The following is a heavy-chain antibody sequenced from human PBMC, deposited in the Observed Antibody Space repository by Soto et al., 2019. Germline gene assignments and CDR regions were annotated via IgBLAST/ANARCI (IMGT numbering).Heavy chain of an antibody. D-gene: IGHD3-10*01. Sequence: SQTLSLTCAISGDSVSSNSAAWNWIRQSPSRGLEWLGRTYYRSKWYNDYAVSVKSRITINPDTSKNQFSLQLNSVTPEDTAVYYCAREGGVTAGVSYYYYYYGMDVWGQGTTVTVSS. J-gene: IGHJ6*02. CDR3: AREGGVTAGVSYYYYYYGMDV. CDR2: TYYRSKWYN. CDR1: GDSVSSNSAA. V-gene: IGHV6-1*01.